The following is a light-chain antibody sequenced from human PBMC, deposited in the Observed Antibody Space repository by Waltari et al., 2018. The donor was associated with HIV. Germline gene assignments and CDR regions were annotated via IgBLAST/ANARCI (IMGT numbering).Light chain of an antibody. V-gene: IGLV2-14*03. CDR1: SSYAGRYNY. CDR3: TSYTNIRTWV. Sequence: QSVLTQPVSASGSPGQSTTIPCSGTSSYAGRYNYVSWFQQHPGKAPKLIIYDVTNRPPGVFNRFSGSKSGNTASLTISGLQAEDEADYYCTSYTNIRTWVFGGGTKLTVL. CDR2: DVT. J-gene: IGLJ3*02.